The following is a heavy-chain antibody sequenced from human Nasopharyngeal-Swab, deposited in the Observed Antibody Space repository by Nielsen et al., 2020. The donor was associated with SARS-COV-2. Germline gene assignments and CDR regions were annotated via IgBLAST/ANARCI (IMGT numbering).Heavy chain of an antibody. CDR1: GFTFDDCA. CDR3: AKGAKYYYGMDV. J-gene: IGHJ6*02. CDR2: ISWNSGSI. Sequence: SLKISCAASGFTFDDCAMHWVRQAPGKGLEWVSGISWNSGSIGYADSVKGRFTISRDNAKNSLYLQMNSLRAEDMALYYCAKGAKYYYGMDVWGQGTTVTVSS. D-gene: IGHD4/OR15-4a*01. V-gene: IGHV3-9*03.